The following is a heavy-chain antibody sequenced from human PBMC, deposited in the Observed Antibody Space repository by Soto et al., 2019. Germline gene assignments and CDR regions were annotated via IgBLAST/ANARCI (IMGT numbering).Heavy chain of an antibody. J-gene: IGHJ6*02. V-gene: IGHV1-69*13. CDR1: GGTFSSYA. D-gene: IGHD3-3*01. CDR2: IIPIFGTA. CDR3: ARDGYDFELSMDV. Sequence: SVKVSCKASGGTFSSYAISWVRQAPGQGLEWMGGIIPIFGTANYAQKFQGRVTITADESTSTAYMELSSLRSEDTAVYYCARDGYDFELSMDVWGQGTTVTVSS.